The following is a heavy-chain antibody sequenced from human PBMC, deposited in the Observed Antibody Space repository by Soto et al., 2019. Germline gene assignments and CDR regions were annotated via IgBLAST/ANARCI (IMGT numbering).Heavy chain of an antibody. CDR2: IYYSGST. J-gene: IGHJ6*02. CDR3: ARGRSSGYYSWGYYYCGMDV. Sequence: PSETLSLTCTVSGGSISSGDCYWSWIRQPPGKGLEWIGYIYYSGSTYYNPSLKSRVTISVDTSKNQFSLKLSSVTAADTAVYYCARGRSSGYYSWGYYYCGMDVWGQGTTVTVSS. CDR1: GGSISSGDCY. D-gene: IGHD3-22*01. V-gene: IGHV4-30-4*01.